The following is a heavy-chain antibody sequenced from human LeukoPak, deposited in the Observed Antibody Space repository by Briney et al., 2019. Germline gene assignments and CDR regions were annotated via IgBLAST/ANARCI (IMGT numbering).Heavy chain of an antibody. Sequence: GRSLRLSCAASGFTFSSYAMHWVRQAPGKGLEWVAVIYSGGSTYHADSVKGRFTISRDNSKNTLYLQMNSLRAEDTAMYYCARDSGYYDSSGYYAPSYFDYWGQGTLVTVSS. J-gene: IGHJ4*02. CDR2: IYSGGST. D-gene: IGHD3-22*01. V-gene: IGHV3-66*01. CDR1: GFTFSSYA. CDR3: ARDSGYYDSSGYYAPSYFDY.